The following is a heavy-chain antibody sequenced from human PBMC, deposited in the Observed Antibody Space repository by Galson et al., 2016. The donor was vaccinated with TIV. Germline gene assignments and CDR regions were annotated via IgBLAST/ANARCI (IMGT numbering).Heavy chain of an antibody. J-gene: IGHJ3*02. CDR3: ARRFYVDYGDYAAFDI. D-gene: IGHD4-17*01. CDR1: GYIFTNYW. Sequence: QSGAEVKEPGESLNISCKGSGYIFTNYWIGWVRQMPGKGLEWMGIIYPGDSDTRYSPSFQGQVTISADRSINTAYLLLNSLKATDTAMYYCARRFYVDYGDYAAFDIWGQGTIVTVS. CDR2: IYPGDSDT. V-gene: IGHV5-51*01.